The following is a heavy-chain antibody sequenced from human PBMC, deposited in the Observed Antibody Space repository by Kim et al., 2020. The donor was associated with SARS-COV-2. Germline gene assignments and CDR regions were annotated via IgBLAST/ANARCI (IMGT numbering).Heavy chain of an antibody. Sequence: ASVKVSCKASGYTFNNFGLSWVRQAPGQGLEWMRWISAYIGNPYYAQKLQGRVTMTRDTSTSTAYMELRSLRSDDTAIYYCTRFGGNYSYAFDIWGQGT. V-gene: IGHV1-18*04. CDR1: GYTFNNFG. D-gene: IGHD1-26*01. CDR3: TRFGGNYSYAFDI. CDR2: ISAYIGNP. J-gene: IGHJ3*02.